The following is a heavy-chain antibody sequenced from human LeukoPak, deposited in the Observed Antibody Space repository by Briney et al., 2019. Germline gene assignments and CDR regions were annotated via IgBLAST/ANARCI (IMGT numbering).Heavy chain of an antibody. Sequence: ASVKVSCKVSGYTLTELSMHWVRQAPGKGLEWMGGFDPEDGETIYAQKFQGRVTMTEDTSTDTAYMELSSLRSEDTAAYYCATDPLVGATADYWGQGTLVTVSS. D-gene: IGHD1-26*01. CDR1: GYTLTELS. CDR2: FDPEDGET. J-gene: IGHJ4*02. V-gene: IGHV1-24*01. CDR3: ATDPLVGATADY.